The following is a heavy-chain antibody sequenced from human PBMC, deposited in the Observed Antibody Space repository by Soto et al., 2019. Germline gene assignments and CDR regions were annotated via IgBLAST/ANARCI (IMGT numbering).Heavy chain of an antibody. CDR3: ARGGEYNWKYAVDI. CDR2: IWYDGSNK. J-gene: IGHJ3*02. Sequence: QEHLVESGGGVVQPGRSLRLSCVASGFIFSGFDMHWVRQAPGKGLEWVSHIWYDGSNKYYADSVTGRFTSATVNSKHTLYLQMSSLRAEEAAVYFCARGGEYNWKYAVDIWGQGTMVAVSS. V-gene: IGHV3-33*01. D-gene: IGHD1-7*01. CDR1: GFIFSGFD.